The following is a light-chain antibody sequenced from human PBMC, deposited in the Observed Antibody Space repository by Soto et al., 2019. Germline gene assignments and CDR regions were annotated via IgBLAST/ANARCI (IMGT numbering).Light chain of an antibody. J-gene: IGKJ1*01. CDR2: KAS. CDR3: QQYNSYWT. CDR1: QSIDNW. Sequence: DIQMTQSPSTLSASVGDTVTITCRASQSIDNWLAWFQQKPGKAPKVLIYKASGLETGVPSRFSGSGSGTEFTLTISSLQPDDFATYYCQQYNSYWTFGQGTKVDIK. V-gene: IGKV1-5*03.